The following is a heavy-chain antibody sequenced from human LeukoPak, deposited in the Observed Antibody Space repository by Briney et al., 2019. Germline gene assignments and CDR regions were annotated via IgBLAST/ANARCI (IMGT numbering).Heavy chain of an antibody. CDR3: ARGGNSAYSIGY. Sequence: ASVTVSCKASRYTFTDYYMHWVRQAPGQGRAWMGRINPNSGGTSYAQKFQGGVTMTRDTSISTAYMELSRLRADDTAVYYCARGGNSAYSIGYGGQGTLVTVSS. V-gene: IGHV1-2*06. J-gene: IGHJ4*02. CDR2: INPNSGGT. CDR1: RYTFTDYY. D-gene: IGHD3-22*01.